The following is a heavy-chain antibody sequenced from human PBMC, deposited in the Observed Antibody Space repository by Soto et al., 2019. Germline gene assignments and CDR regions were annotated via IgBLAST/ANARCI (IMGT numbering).Heavy chain of an antibody. J-gene: IGHJ6*03. CDR2: MNPNSGNT. D-gene: IGHD3-3*01. CDR1: GYTFTSYA. V-gene: IGHV1-8*02. Sequence: GASVKVSCKASGYTFTSYAMHWVRQAPGQRLEWMGWMNPNSGNTSYAQKFQGRVTMTRNTSISTAYMELSSLRSEDTAVYYCARGSDWSGYYTGSPLRDYYYMDVWGKGTTVTVSS. CDR3: ARGSDWSGYYTGSPLRDYYYMDV.